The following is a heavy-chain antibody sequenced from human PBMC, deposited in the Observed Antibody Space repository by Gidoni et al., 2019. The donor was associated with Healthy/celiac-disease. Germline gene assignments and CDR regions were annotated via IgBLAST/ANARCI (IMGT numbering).Heavy chain of an antibody. Sequence: EVQLVESGGGLVQPGRSLRLSCAASGFTFDDYAMHWVRQAPGKGLEWVSGISWNSGSIGYADSVKGRFTISRDNAKNSLYLQMNSLRAEDTALYYCAKAYGDYFAGAGDYWGQGTLVTVSS. D-gene: IGHD4-17*01. J-gene: IGHJ4*02. CDR2: ISWNSGSI. V-gene: IGHV3-9*01. CDR1: GFTFDDYA. CDR3: AKAYGDYFAGAGDY.